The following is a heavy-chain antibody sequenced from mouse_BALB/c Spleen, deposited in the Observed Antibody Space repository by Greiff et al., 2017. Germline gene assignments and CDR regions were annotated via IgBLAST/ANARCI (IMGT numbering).Heavy chain of an antibody. D-gene: IGHD2-14*01. CDR3: ARGDYRYDPYAMDY. V-gene: IGHV5-17*02. J-gene: IGHJ4*01. Sequence: EVKLVESGGGLVQPGGSRKLSCAASGFTFSSFGMHWVRQAPEKGLEWVAYISSGSSTIYYADTVKGRFTISRDNPKNTLFLQMTSLRSEDTAMYYCARGDYRYDPYAMDYWGQGTSVTFSS. CDR2: ISSGSSTI. CDR1: GFTFSSFG.